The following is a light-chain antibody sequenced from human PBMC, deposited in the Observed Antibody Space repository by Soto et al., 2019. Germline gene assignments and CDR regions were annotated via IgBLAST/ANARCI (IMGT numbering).Light chain of an antibody. Sequence: DVQMTQSPSSLSASVGDRVTITCRASQSISIYVNWYQQKPGKAPKLLIYAASSLQNGAPSGFSGSGSGTDFTLTINSLQREDIATYYCQQSYSTPYTFGQGTKLEI. V-gene: IGKV1-39*01. CDR3: QQSYSTPYT. CDR1: QSISIY. J-gene: IGKJ2*01. CDR2: AAS.